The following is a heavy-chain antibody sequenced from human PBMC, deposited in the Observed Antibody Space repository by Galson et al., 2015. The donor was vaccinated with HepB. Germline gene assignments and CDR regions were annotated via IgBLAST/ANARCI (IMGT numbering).Heavy chain of an antibody. CDR3: AKPGYSTAWYWGGFDY. Sequence: SLRLSCAASGFTLSSYGMHWVRQAPGEGLEWVAVISNDGSNTYYADSVKGRFTISRDNSKNTLYLQMNSLRAEDTAVYYCAKPGYSTAWYWGGFDYWGQETLVTVSS. J-gene: IGHJ4*02. D-gene: IGHD6-19*01. CDR2: ISNDGSNT. V-gene: IGHV3-30*18. CDR1: GFTLSSYG.